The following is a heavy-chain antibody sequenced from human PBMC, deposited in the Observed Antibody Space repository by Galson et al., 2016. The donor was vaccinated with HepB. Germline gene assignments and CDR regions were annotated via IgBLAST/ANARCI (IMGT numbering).Heavy chain of an antibody. D-gene: IGHD3-10*01. J-gene: IGHJ6*02. CDR3: VRVDRVHEVWFGALAGGLDV. V-gene: IGHV3-33*01. Sequence: SLRLSCAASGFIFTNYDMHWVRQAPGKGLDWVAVAWYDGSYKYYAESVKGRFTTYRDDAKNTLYLQMNSLRVEDTALYYCVRVDRVHEVWFGALAGGLDVWGQGTTVTVSS. CDR2: AWYDGSYK. CDR1: GFIFTNYD.